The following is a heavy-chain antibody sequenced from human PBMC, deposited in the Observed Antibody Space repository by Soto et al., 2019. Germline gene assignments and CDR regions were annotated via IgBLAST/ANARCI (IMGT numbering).Heavy chain of an antibody. J-gene: IGHJ5*02. Sequence: TLSLTCTVSGGSISSGGYYWSWIRQHPGKGLEWIGYIYYSGSTYYNPSLKSRVTISVDTSKNQFSLKLSSVTAADTAVYYCARDLHQLLWFGELTAWFDPWGQGTLVTVSS. D-gene: IGHD3-10*01. CDR2: IYYSGST. V-gene: IGHV4-31*03. CDR1: GGSISSGGYY. CDR3: ARDLHQLLWFGELTAWFDP.